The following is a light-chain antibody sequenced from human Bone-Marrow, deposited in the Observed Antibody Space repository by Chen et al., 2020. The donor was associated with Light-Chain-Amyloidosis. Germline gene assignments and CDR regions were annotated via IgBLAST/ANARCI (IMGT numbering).Light chain of an antibody. CDR1: QSVSIN. CDR2: GAS. V-gene: IGKV3-15*01. Sequence: EIVMTQSPATLSVSPGERATLSCRASQSVSINLAWYQQKPGQAPRLLIYGASTRATGIPARFSGSGSGTEFTLTISGLQSEDFAVYYCQQYNNWVTFGQGTKVEIK. J-gene: IGKJ1*01. CDR3: QQYNNWVT.